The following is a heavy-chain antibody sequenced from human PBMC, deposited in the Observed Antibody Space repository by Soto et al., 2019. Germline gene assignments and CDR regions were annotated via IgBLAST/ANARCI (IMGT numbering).Heavy chain of an antibody. D-gene: IGHD4-17*01. J-gene: IGHJ6*02. Sequence: RASVEVSCKASGYTFTSYDINWVRQATGQGLEWMGWMNPNSGNTGYAQKFQGRVTMTRNTSISTAYMELSSLRSEDTAVYYCARLRAPAHYYYYYGMDVWGQGTPVTVSS. V-gene: IGHV1-8*01. CDR3: ARLRAPAHYYYYYGMDV. CDR2: MNPNSGNT. CDR1: GYTFTSYD.